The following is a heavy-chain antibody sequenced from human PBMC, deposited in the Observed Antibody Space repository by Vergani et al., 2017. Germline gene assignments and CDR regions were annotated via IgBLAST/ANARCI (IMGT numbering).Heavy chain of an antibody. J-gene: IGHJ1*01. Sequence: QVHLVESGGGVVQPGWSLRLSCVVSGFTSSYYGMHWVRQAPGKGLGWVTVISYDGTQKYYADSVKGLFTISRDNSTSTLYLQMNSLRTEDTAVYYCATRSCGTPGCQIGYFREWGQGTLVTVSS. D-gene: IGHD1-1*01. CDR1: GFTSSYYG. CDR3: ATRSCGTPGCQIGYFRE. V-gene: IGHV3-30*03. CDR2: ISYDGTQK.